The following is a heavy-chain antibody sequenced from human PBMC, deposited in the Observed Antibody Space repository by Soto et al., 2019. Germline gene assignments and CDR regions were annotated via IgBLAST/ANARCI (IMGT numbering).Heavy chain of an antibody. V-gene: IGHV4-30-4*01. CDR3: ARDANVEMATITYYYYGMDV. Sequence: PSETLSLTCTVSGGSISSGDYYWSWIRQPPGKGLEWIGYIYYSGSTYYNPSLKSRVTISVDTSKNQFSLKLSSVTAADTAVYYCARDANVEMATITYYYYGMDVWGQGTTVTVSS. CDR2: IYYSGST. CDR1: GGSISSGDYY. D-gene: IGHD5-12*01. J-gene: IGHJ6*02.